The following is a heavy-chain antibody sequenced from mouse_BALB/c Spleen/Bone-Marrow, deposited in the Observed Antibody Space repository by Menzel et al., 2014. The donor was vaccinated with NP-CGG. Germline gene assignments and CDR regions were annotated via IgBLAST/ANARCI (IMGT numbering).Heavy chain of an antibody. CDR2: ILPGSGST. V-gene: IGHV1-9*01. J-gene: IGHJ2*01. CDR1: GYTFSSYW. CDR3: ARRVTTANY. D-gene: IGHD1-2*01. Sequence: VQLQQSGAELMKPGASVKISCKATGYTFSSYWIEWVKQRPGHGLEWIGEILPGSGSTNYNEKFKGKATFTADTSSNTAYMQLGSLTSGDSAVYYCARRVTTANYWGQGTTLTVSS.